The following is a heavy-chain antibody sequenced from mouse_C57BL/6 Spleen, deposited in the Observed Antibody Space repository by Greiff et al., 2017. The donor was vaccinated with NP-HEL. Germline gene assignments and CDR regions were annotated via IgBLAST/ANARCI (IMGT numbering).Heavy chain of an antibody. V-gene: IGHV1-69*01. CDR3: ARGVKGTDY. D-gene: IGHD1-3*01. CDR2: IDPSDSYT. Sequence: QVQLQQPGAELVMPGASVKLSCKASGYTFTSYWMHWVKQRPGQGLEWIGEIDPSDSYTNYNQKFKGKSTLTVDKSSSTAYMQLSSLTSEDSAVYYCARGVKGTDYWGKGTTLTVSS. J-gene: IGHJ2*01. CDR1: GYTFTSYW.